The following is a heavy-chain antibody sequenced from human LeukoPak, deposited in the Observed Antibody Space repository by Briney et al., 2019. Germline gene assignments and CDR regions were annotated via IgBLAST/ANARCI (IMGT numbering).Heavy chain of an antibody. CDR2: IYYSGST. CDR1: GGSISSYY. Sequence: PSETLSLTCTVSGGSISSYYWSWIRQPPGKGLEWIGYIYYSGSTNYNPSLKSRVTISVDTSKNQFSLKLSSVTAADTAVHYCAREREWDYGDYSDAFDIWGQGTMVTVSS. CDR3: AREREWDYGDYSDAFDI. J-gene: IGHJ3*02. V-gene: IGHV4-59*01. D-gene: IGHD4-17*01.